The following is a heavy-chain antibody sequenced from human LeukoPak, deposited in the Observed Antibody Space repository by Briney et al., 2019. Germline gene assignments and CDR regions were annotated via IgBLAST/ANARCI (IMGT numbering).Heavy chain of an antibody. V-gene: IGHV3-21*01. D-gene: IGHD6-19*01. CDR3: ARDTALSVAHYYFDY. CDR1: GFTFSSYS. CDR2: ISSSSSYI. J-gene: IGHJ4*02. Sequence: GGSLRLSCAASGFTFSSYSMNWVRQAPGKGLEWVSSISSSSSYIYYADSVKGRFTISRDNAKNSLYLQMNSLRAEDTAVYYCARDTALSVAHYYFDYWGQGTLVTVSS.